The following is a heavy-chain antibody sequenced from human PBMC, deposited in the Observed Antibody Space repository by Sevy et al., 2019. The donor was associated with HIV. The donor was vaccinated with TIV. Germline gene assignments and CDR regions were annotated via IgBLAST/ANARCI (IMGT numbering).Heavy chain of an antibody. CDR3: ARGLRDRYYTLKTFYYYIMDV. D-gene: IGHD1-26*01. CDR2: INHSGST. J-gene: IGHJ6*02. V-gene: IGHV4-34*01. CDR1: GGSFSDYY. Sequence: SETLSLTCAVYGGSFSDYYWTWIRQPPGKGLEWIGEINHSGSTNYNPSLKSRVTISVDTSKNQFSLKLSSVTAADTAVYFCARGLRDRYYTLKTFYYYIMDVWGQGTTVTVSS.